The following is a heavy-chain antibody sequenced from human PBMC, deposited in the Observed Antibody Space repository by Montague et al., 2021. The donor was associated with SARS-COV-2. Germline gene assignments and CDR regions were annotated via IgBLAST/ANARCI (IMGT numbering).Heavy chain of an antibody. CDR2: KYYSGST. V-gene: IGHV4-39*07. J-gene: IGHJ6*02. Sequence: SETLSLTCTVSGASISSRSYYWGWIRQPPGKGLGWIGFKYYSGSTCYNPSLKSRVTISVDTSKNQFSLKLSSATAADTAVYYCVRVPYRLLFVPRYYGMDVWGQGTTVTVSS. CDR1: GASISSRSYY. CDR3: VRVPYRLLFVPRYYGMDV. D-gene: IGHD2-2*01.